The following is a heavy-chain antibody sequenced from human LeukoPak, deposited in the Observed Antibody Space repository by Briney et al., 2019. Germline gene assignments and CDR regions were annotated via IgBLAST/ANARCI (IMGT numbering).Heavy chain of an antibody. V-gene: IGHV3-23*01. Sequence: GGSLRLSCAASGFTFSSYAMSWVRQAPGKGLEWVSAISGSGGSTYYADSVKGRFTISRDNSKNTLYLQMNSLRAEDTAVYYCANRPVAAARPYYFDYWGQGTLVTVSS. CDR3: ANRPVAAARPYYFDY. J-gene: IGHJ4*02. D-gene: IGHD6-6*01. CDR1: GFTFSSYA. CDR2: ISGSGGST.